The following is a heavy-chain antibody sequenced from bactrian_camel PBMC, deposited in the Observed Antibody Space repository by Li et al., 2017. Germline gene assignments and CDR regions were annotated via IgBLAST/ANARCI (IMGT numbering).Heavy chain of an antibody. V-gene: IGHV3S1*01. D-gene: IGHD1*01. CDR3: ATRRYCTSISPAAFGN. J-gene: IGHJ4*01. CDR2: IDGDGNT. CDR1: GYFYRRYC. Sequence: HVQLVESGGGSVQAGGSLSVSCAASGYFYRRYCMGWFRQVPGKEREGVAIIDGDGNTVYADSVKGRFTISKDNAKNTLYLQMNGLKAEDTAMYYCATRRYCTSISPAAFGNWGQGTQVTVS.